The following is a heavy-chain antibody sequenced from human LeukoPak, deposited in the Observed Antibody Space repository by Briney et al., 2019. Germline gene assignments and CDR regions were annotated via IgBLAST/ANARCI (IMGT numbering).Heavy chain of an antibody. CDR2: IYDSGST. D-gene: IGHD3-16*02. CDR1: GGSISSGGYY. Sequence: SETLSLTCTVSGGSISSGGYYWSWIRQHSGRGLEWIGYIYDSGSTYYNPSLKSRVTISVDTSKNHFSLKLSSVTAADTAVYYCARESVGLIRSVYWGPGTPVTVSS. J-gene: IGHJ4*02. V-gene: IGHV4-31*03. CDR3: ARESVGLIRSVY.